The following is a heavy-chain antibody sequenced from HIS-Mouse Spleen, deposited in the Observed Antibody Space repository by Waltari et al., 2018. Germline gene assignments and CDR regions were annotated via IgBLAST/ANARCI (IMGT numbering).Heavy chain of an antibody. D-gene: IGHD3-10*01. CDR1: GFTFSSYW. CDR2: ISSEWSNT. J-gene: IGHJ5*02. CDR3: ARASITMVRGVTWFDP. V-gene: IGHV3-74*01. Sequence: EVQLVESGGGLVQPGGSLRLSCAASGFTFSSYWMHWVRQAPGKGLGGVSRISSEWSNTSGADSVKGRFTISRDNAKSTLYLQMNSLRAEDTAVYYCARASITMVRGVTWFDPWGQRTLVTVSS.